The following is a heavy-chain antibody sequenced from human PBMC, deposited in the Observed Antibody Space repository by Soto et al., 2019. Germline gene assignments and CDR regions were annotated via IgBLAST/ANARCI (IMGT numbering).Heavy chain of an antibody. V-gene: IGHV2-5*02. D-gene: IGHD6-19*01. CDR2: IYWDDSK. CDR1: GFSLSTSGVG. Sequence: SGPTLVNPTQTLTLTCAFSGFSLSTSGVGVGWIRQPPGKALEWLAVIYWDDSKHYSPSLRSRLTITKDTSKNQVVLTMTNMDPVDTATYYCARISAGSGWYYMAYWGQGTLVTVSS. CDR3: ARISAGSGWYYMAY. J-gene: IGHJ4*02.